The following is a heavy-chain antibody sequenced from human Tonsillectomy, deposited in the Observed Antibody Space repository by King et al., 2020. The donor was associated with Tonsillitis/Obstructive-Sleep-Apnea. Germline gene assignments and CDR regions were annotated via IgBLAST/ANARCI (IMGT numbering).Heavy chain of an antibody. V-gene: IGHV2-26*01. J-gene: IGHJ3*02. CDR1: GFSLSNARMG. CDR2: IFSNDGK. CDR3: ARLPAAGDAYDI. D-gene: IGHD6-13*01. Sequence: TLKESGPVLVQPTETLTLTCTVSGFSLSNARMGVSWIRQPPGKALEWLAHIFSNDGKSYSTYLKSRLTISKDTSKSQVVLTMTNMDPVDTATYYCARLPAAGDAYDIWGQGTMVTVSS.